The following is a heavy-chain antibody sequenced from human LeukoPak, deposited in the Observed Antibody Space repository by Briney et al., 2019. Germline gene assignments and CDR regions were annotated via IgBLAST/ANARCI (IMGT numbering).Heavy chain of an antibody. CDR1: GFTFSSYG. Sequence: GGTLRLSCAASGFTFSSYGMSWVRQAPGKGLEWVSAISGSGCSTYYADSVKGRFTISRDNSKNTLYLQMNSLRAEDTAVYYCAKGAGTGGNYFDYWGQGTLVTVSS. CDR3: AKGAGTGGNYFDY. CDR2: ISGSGCST. J-gene: IGHJ4*02. V-gene: IGHV3-23*01. D-gene: IGHD6-19*01.